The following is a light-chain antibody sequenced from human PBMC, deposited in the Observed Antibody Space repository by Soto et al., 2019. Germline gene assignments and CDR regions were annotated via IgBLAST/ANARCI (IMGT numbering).Light chain of an antibody. J-gene: IGKJ1*01. V-gene: IGKV1-5*03. CDR1: QSISSW. CDR3: QQYNRYSPT. CDR2: KAS. Sequence: DIQMTQSPSTLSASVGDRVTITCRASQSISSWLAWYQQKPGKAPKLLIYKASSLESGVPSRFSGSGSGTEFTLTISSLQPDDVATYYCQQYNRYSPTFGQGTKVDIK.